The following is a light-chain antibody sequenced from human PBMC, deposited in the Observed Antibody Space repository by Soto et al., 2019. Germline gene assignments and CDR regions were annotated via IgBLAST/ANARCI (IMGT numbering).Light chain of an antibody. J-gene: IGKJ1*01. CDR1: QSISSNY. CDR3: QQYGGSPRT. CDR2: DAS. V-gene: IGKV3-20*01. Sequence: EIVLTQSPGTLSLSPGERATLSCRASQSISSNYLAWYQQTPGQAPRLLIYDASSRAAGIPDRFSGSGSGTDFTLTISRLEPEDFGVYYCQQYGGSPRTFGQWTKVEIK.